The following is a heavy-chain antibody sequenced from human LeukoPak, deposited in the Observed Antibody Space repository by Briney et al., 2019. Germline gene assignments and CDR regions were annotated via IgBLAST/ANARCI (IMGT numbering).Heavy chain of an antibody. CDR2: ISAYNGNT. J-gene: IGHJ6*03. Sequence: ASVKVSCKASGYTFTIYGISWVRQAPGQGLEWMGWISAYNGNTNYAQKLQGRVTMTTDTSTSTAYMELRSLRSDDTAVYYCARETSGPYYMDVWGKGTTVTVSS. CDR3: ARETSGPYYMDV. V-gene: IGHV1-18*01. CDR1: GYTFTIYG. D-gene: IGHD3-3*01.